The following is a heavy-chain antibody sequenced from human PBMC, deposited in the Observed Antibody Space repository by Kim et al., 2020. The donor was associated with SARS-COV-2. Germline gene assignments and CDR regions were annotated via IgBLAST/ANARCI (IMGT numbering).Heavy chain of an antibody. D-gene: IGHD3-10*01. V-gene: IGHV4-59*08. CDR2: IYYSGST. CDR1: GGSISSYY. Sequence: SETLSLTCTVSGGSISSYYWSWIRQPPGKGLEWIGYIYYSGSTNYNPSLKSRVTISVDTSKNQFSLKLSSVTAADTAVYYCARHRIGSDGSFDYWGQGTLVTVSS. J-gene: IGHJ4*02. CDR3: ARHRIGSDGSFDY.